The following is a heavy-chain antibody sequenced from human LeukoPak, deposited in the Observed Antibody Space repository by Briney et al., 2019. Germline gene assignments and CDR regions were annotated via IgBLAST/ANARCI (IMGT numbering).Heavy chain of an antibody. CDR3: AGGYYDILTGPMDFDY. Sequence: PSETLSLTCTVSGDSIRSNNYYWSWIRQPPGKGLEWIGYIYYSGSTNYNPSLKSRVTISVDTSKNQFSLKLSSVTAADTAVYFCAGGYYDILTGPMDFDYWGQGTLVTVSS. D-gene: IGHD3-9*01. CDR1: GDSIRSNNYY. CDR2: IYYSGST. V-gene: IGHV4-61*01. J-gene: IGHJ4*02.